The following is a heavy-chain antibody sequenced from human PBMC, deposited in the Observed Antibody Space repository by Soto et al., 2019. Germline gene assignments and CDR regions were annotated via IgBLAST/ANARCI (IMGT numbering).Heavy chain of an antibody. CDR2: IYPGDSDT. D-gene: IGHD2-2*01. J-gene: IGHJ4*02. CDR1: GYSFTSYW. Sequence: LGESLKISCKGSGYSFTSYWIGWVRQMPGKGQEWMGIIYPGDSDTRYSPSFQGQVTISADKSISTAYLQWSSLKASDTAMYYCARLRENCSSTSCYGDLGYWGQGTLVTVSS. CDR3: ARLRENCSSTSCYGDLGY. V-gene: IGHV5-51*01.